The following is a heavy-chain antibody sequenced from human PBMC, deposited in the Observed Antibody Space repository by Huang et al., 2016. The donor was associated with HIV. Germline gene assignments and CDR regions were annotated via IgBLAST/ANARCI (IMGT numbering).Heavy chain of an antibody. V-gene: IGHV1-18*01. CDR2: IGRDSRDT. CDR3: ARDPYYSNRWKRNDASFL. CDR1: GYDFGSYG. J-gene: IGHJ3*01. D-gene: IGHD4-4*01. Sequence: QVQLVQSGGEVMQPGASVRVSCKASGYDFGSYGMSWVRQAPGQGLEWLGLIGRDSRDTSSAQKFQGRVTMTTDTSPTTTYMELRSLRSDDTAMYYCARDPYYSNRWKRNDASFLWGQGTMITVSS.